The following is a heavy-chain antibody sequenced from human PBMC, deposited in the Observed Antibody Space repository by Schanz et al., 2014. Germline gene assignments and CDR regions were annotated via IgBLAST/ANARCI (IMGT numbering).Heavy chain of an antibody. D-gene: IGHD1-26*01. V-gene: IGHV1-8*01. CDR1: GYTFTSYD. CDR3: ARDGAGRAPDAFDI. J-gene: IGHJ3*02. Sequence: QVQLVQSGDEVKKPGASVKVSCTASGYTFTSYDINWVRQAPGQGLEWLGWMNPNSGNPGYAQKFQGRVTMTRTTAMSTASTDLHILTSGYTAVDYCARDGAGRAPDAFDIWGQGTTVTVSS. CDR2: MNPNSGNP.